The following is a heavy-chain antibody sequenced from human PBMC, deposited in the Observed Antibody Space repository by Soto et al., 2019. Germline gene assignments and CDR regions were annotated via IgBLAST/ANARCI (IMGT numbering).Heavy chain of an antibody. Sequence: PGGSLRLSCAASGFTFSSYAMHWVRQAPGKGLEYVSAISSNGGSTYYANSVKGRFTISRDNSKNTLYLQMGSLRAEDMAVYYCARTGDGRITGTTHYDYWGQGTLVTVSS. D-gene: IGHD1-7*01. CDR1: GFTFSSYA. J-gene: IGHJ4*02. CDR2: ISSNGGST. V-gene: IGHV3-64*01. CDR3: ARTGDGRITGTTHYDY.